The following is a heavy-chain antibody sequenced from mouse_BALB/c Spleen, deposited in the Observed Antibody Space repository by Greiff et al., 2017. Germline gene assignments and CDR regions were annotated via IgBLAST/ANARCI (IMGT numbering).Heavy chain of an antibody. CDR1: GFTFSSYA. V-gene: IGHV5-9-3*01. CDR2: ISSGGSYT. CDR3: ARLHTTMITTESYAMDY. J-gene: IGHJ4*01. Sequence: EVKVVESGGGLVKPGGSLKLSCAASGFTFSSYAMSWVRQTPEKRLEWVATISSGGSYTYYPDSVKGRFTISRDNAKNTLYLQISSLRSEDTAMYYCARLHTTMITTESYAMDYWGQGTSVTVSS. D-gene: IGHD2-4*01.